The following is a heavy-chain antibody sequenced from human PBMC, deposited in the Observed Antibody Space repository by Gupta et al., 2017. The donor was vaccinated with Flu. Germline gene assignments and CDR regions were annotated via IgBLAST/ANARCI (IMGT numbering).Heavy chain of an antibody. V-gene: IGHV3-20*01. CDR2: INWIGGST. D-gene: IGHD1-26*01. Sequence: WVRQVPGEGLECVSDINWIGGSTGYADSVTNQFTISKDNAKSSLYLEMNSLMAEYTALYHCASLDSGSPRDCWGQGTLVSVSS. CDR3: ASLDSGSPRDC. J-gene: IGHJ4*02.